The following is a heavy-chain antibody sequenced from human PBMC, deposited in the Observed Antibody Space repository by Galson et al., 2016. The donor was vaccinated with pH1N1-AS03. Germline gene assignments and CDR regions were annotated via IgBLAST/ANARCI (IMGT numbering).Heavy chain of an antibody. CDR3: AREDRNFDY. Sequence: SLRLSCAASGFAFSTCGMSWVRQAPGKGPEWVSSISSGSDYKYYADSVKGRFTVSRDNSKNTLYLQMNSPRAEDTAIYYCAREDRNFDYWGQGTLVTVSS. J-gene: IGHJ4*02. V-gene: IGHV3-23*01. CDR2: ISSGSDYK. CDR1: GFAFSTCG. D-gene: IGHD1-14*01.